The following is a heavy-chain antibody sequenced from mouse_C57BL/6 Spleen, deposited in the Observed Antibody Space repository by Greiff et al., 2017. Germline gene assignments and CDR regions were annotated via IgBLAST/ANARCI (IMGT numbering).Heavy chain of an antibody. CDR3: ARSTMITTFYAMDY. CDR2: INPSNGGT. J-gene: IGHJ4*01. CDR1: GYTFTGYW. V-gene: IGHV1-53*01. D-gene: IGHD2-4*01. Sequence: QVQLQQPGTELVKPGASVKLSCKASGYTFTGYWMHWVKQRPGQGLEWIGNINPSNGGTNYNEKFKSKATLTVDKSSSTAYMQLSSLPSEDSAVYYCARSTMITTFYAMDYWGQGTSVTVSS.